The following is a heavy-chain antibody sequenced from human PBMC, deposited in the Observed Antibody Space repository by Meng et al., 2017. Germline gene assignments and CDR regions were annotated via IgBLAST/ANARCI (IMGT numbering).Heavy chain of an antibody. J-gene: IGHJ4*02. CDR3: AGGLMVNDY. V-gene: IGHV3-30*01. CDR1: GLNFNSYW. D-gene: IGHD3-10*01. CDR2: ISYDGSNK. Sequence: VQSGGSPGGLVQPGGSLSLSCAASGLNFNSYWMHWVRQAPGKGLEWVAVISYDGSNKYYADSVKGRFTISRDNSKNTLYLQMNSLRAEDTAVYYCAGGLMVNDYWGQGTLVTVSS.